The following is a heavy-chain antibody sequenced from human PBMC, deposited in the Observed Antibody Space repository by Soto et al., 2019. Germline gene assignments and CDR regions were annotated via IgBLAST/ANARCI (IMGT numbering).Heavy chain of an antibody. CDR1: GGSISSGDYY. CDR3: AIQYYDYVWGSYRDNWFDP. Sequence: PSETLSLTCTVSGGSISSGDYYWSWIRQPPGKGLEWIGYIYYSGSTYYNPSLKSRVTISVDTSKNQFSLKLSSVTAADTAVYYCAIQYYDYVWGSYRDNWFDPWGQGTLVTVSS. D-gene: IGHD3-16*02. V-gene: IGHV4-30-4*01. CDR2: IYYSGST. J-gene: IGHJ5*02.